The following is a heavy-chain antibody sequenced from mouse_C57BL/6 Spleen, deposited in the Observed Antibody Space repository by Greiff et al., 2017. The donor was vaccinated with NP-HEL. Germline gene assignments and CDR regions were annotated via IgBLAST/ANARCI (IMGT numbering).Heavy chain of an antibody. J-gene: IGHJ2*01. CDR1: GYTFTDYY. CDR2: INPNNGGT. Sequence: EVQLRQSGPELVNPGASVKISCKASGYTFTDYYMNWVKQSHGKSLEWIGDINPNNGGTSYNQKFKGKATLTVDKSSSTAYMELRSLTSEDSAVYYCARDYGSPDYWGQGTTLTVSS. D-gene: IGHD1-1*01. V-gene: IGHV1-26*01. CDR3: ARDYGSPDY.